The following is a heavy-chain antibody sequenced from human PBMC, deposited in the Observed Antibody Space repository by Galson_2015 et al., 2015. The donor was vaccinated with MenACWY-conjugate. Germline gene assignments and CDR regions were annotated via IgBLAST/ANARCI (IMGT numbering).Heavy chain of an antibody. CDR1: GFPFCSYW. CDR2: VKSDGSEQ. V-gene: IGHV3-7*01. CDR3: VRPIMTFVAVRSLDN. D-gene: IGHD3-3*02. Sequence: LRLSCATSGFPFCSYWMTWVRQAPGKGLEWVANVKSDGSEQYYVDSVRGRFTISRDNAKNSLFLQMNSLRPEDTAVYYCVRPIMTFVAVRSLDNWGQGTVVTVSS. J-gene: IGHJ4*02.